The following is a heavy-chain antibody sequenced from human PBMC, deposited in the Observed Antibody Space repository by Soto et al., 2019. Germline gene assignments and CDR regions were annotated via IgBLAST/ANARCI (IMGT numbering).Heavy chain of an antibody. CDR1: GLTFSDYY. CDR2: ITSSGSYT. J-gene: IGHJ6*02. V-gene: IGHV3-11*05. CDR3: ASELDGIDV. Sequence: QVQLVESGGGLVKPGGSLRLSCAASGLTFSDYYMSWIRQAPGKGLEWVSYITSSGSYTKYAESVQGRFTISRDNDNHSLSLQMTSLRAEDTAVYYCASELDGIDVWGQGTTVTVSS.